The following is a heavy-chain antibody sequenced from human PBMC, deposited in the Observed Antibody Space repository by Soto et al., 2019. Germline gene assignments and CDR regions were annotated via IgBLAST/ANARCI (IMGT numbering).Heavy chain of an antibody. D-gene: IGHD6-13*01. CDR2: IHHSGNT. Sequence: SETLSLTCAVSGGSISSDTYSWSWIRQPPGKGLEWVGYIHHSGNTYFNPSLKSRVTISVDRSKNQLSLKLSSVTAADTAVYYCARRERAAGTDWWFDPWGQGTLVTVSS. J-gene: IGHJ5*02. CDR1: GGSISSDTYS. CDR3: ARRERAAGTDWWFDP. V-gene: IGHV4-30-2*01.